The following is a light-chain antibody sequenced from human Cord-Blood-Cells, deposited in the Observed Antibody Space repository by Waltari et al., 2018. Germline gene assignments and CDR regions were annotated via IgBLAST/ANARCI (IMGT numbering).Light chain of an antibody. CDR2: GAS. V-gene: IGKV3-20*01. CDR3: QQYGSSPGLT. CDR1: QSVSSSY. Sequence: IVLTQSPGTLSLSPGERATLSCRASQSVSSSYLAWYQQKPGQAPRILIYGASSRATGIPDRFSGSRSGTDFTLTISRLEPEEFAVYYCQQYGSSPGLTFGGGTKVEIK. J-gene: IGKJ4*01.